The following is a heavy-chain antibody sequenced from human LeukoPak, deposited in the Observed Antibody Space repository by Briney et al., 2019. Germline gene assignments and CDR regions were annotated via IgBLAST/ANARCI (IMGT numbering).Heavy chain of an antibody. CDR2: IDTNTGSP. Sequence: ASVKVSCKASGYTFTTYPINWVRQAPGQGLEWMGWIDTNTGSPTYAQGLTGRFVFSLGTSVSTAFLQINSLEAEGAALYFCVRGIDTTGYFNYWGQGALVTVSS. V-gene: IGHV7-4-1*02. CDR3: VRGIDTTGYFNY. CDR1: GYTFTTYP. J-gene: IGHJ4*02. D-gene: IGHD3-22*01.